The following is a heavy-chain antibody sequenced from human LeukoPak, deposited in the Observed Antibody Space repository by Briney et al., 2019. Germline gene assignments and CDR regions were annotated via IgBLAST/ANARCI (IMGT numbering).Heavy chain of an antibody. J-gene: IGHJ3*02. CDR2: IDTTGSTI. D-gene: IGHD1-26*01. CDR3: AKGRGSYGRDAFDI. Sequence: PGGSLRLSCAASGFTFSDYYMTWIRQAPGKGLEWISYIDTTGSTIYYADSVKGRFTISRDSSTKTVYLQMNSLRAEDTAVYYCAKGRGSYGRDAFDIWGQGTMVTVSS. CDR1: GFTFSDYY. V-gene: IGHV3-11*01.